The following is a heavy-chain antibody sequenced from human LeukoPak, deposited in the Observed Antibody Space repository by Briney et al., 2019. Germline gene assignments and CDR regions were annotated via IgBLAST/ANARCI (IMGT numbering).Heavy chain of an antibody. CDR2: ISGSGGST. J-gene: IGHJ4*02. Sequence: PGGSLRLSCAASGFTFSSYAMSWVRQAPGKGLKWVSAISGSGGSTYYADSVKGRFTISRDNSKNTLYLQMNSLRAEDTAVYYCAKVPADYYYDSSGYFDYWGQGTLVTVSS. V-gene: IGHV3-23*01. CDR1: GFTFSSYA. CDR3: AKVPADYYYDSSGYFDY. D-gene: IGHD3-22*01.